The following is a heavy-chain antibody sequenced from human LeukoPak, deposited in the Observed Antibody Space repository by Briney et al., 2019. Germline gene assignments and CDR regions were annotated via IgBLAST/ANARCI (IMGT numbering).Heavy chain of an antibody. J-gene: IGHJ4*02. Sequence: PSETLSLTCTISGGSISTYHWSWIRQPPEKGLEWIGYIYKGSTNYNPSLKSRVTISVVTSKNQFSLKLRSVTAADTAVYYCARLTRDGYTTFWGQGTLSPSLQ. V-gene: IGHV4-59*01. CDR1: GGSISTYH. CDR2: IYKGST. D-gene: IGHD5-24*01. CDR3: ARLTRDGYTTF.